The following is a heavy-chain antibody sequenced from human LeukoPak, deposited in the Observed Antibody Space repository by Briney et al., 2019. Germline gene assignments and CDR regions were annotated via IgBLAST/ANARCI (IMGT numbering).Heavy chain of an antibody. J-gene: IGHJ3*02. CDR2: ISWNSGSI. V-gene: IGHV3-9*01. CDR1: GFTFDDYA. Sequence: GGSLRLSCAASGFTFDDYAMHWVRQAPGEGLEWVSGISWNSGSIGYADSVKGRFTISRDNAKNSLYLQMNSLRAEDTALYYCAKGGGSYLNDAFDIWGQGTMVTVSS. CDR3: AKGGGSYLNDAFDI. D-gene: IGHD1-26*01.